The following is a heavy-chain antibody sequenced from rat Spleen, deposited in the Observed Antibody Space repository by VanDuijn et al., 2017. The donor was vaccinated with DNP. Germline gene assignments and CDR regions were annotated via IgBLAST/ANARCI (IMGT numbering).Heavy chain of an antibody. CDR1: GFTFSDYY. CDR3: AIYFYSGDNWFGY. D-gene: IGHD1-1*01. Sequence: EVQLVESGGGLVQPGRSLQLSCTASGFTFSDYYMAWVRQAPTKGLEWVAYISYDGGSTYYGDSVKGRFTISRDIAKNTLYLQMNSLRSEDTATYYCAIYFYSGDNWFGYWGQGTLVTVSS. J-gene: IGHJ3*01. V-gene: IGHV5-20*01. CDR2: ISYDGGST.